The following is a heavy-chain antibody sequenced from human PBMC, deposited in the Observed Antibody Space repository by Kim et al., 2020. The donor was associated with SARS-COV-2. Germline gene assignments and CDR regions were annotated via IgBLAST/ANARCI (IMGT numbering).Heavy chain of an antibody. V-gene: IGHV4-59*13. CDR1: GGSISSYY. CDR2: IYYSGST. CDR3: AREGEDGYNLAYFYY. J-gene: IGHJ4*02. D-gene: IGHD5-12*01. Sequence: SQTLSLTCTVSGGSISSYYWSWIRQPPGKGLEWIGYIYYSGSTNYNPSLKSRVTISVDTSKNQFSLKLSSVTAADTAVYYCAREGEDGYNLAYFYYWGQGTLVTVSS.